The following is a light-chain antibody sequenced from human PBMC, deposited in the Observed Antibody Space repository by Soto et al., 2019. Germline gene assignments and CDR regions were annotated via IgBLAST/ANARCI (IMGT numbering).Light chain of an antibody. CDR2: GAS. CDR1: QSVSSSY. Sequence: EIVLTQSPGTLSLSPGERATLSCRASQSVSSSYLAWYQQKPGQAPRLLIYGASSRATGIPDRFSGSGSGTDFTLIISSREPEDFAVYYCQQYGSSLLTFGGGTKVEIK. V-gene: IGKV3-20*01. CDR3: QQYGSSLLT. J-gene: IGKJ4*01.